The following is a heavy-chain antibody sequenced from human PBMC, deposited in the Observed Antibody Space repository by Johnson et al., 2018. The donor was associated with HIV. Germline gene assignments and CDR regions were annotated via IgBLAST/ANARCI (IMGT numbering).Heavy chain of an antibody. J-gene: IGHJ3*02. CDR2: ISGGST. V-gene: IGHV3-38-3*01. CDR1: GFTVSSNE. Sequence: VKLVESRGVLVQPGGSLRLSCAASGFTVSSNEMSWVRQAPGKGLEWVSSISGGSTYYADSRKGRFTISRDNSKNTLYLQMNSLRAEDTAVYYCARDGGIHSSRVVRAFDIWGQGTLVTVSS. D-gene: IGHD6-13*01. CDR3: ARDGGIHSSRVVRAFDI.